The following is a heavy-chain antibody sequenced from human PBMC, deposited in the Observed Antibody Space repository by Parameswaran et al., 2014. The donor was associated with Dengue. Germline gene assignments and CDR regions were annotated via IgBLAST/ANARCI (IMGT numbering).Heavy chain of an antibody. J-gene: IGHJ4*02. Sequence: VRQAPGKEPEWVAAISYHGTNTYYADSVKGRFTISRDNSKNTLFLQMNTLRAEDTAVYYCARDTPNRDLLPLFDYWGQGSLVTVSS. CDR3: ARDTPNRDLLPLFDY. D-gene: IGHD1-14*01. CDR2: ISYHGTNT. V-gene: IGHV3-30*04.